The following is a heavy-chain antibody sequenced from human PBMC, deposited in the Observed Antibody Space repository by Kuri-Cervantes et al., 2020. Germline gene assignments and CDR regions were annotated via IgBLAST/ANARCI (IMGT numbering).Heavy chain of an antibody. CDR2: IDWAGNT. CDR3: ARMPKAAAAYYYYYYGMDV. D-gene: IGHD6-13*01. CDR1: GFSLSTSGMC. Sequence: SGPTLVKPTQTLTLTCAFSGFSLSTSGMCVNWIRQPPGKALEWLALIDWAGNTYTSTSLKTRLTISKETSANQVVLTMTNMVPVDTATYYCARMPKAAAAYYYYYYGMDVWGQGTTVTVSS. J-gene: IGHJ6*02. V-gene: IGHV2-70*01.